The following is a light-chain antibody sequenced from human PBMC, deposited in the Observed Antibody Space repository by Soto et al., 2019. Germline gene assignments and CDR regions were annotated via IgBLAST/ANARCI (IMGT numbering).Light chain of an antibody. J-gene: IGKJ5*01. CDR2: GAS. Sequence: EFVLTQSPGTLSLSPGERTTLSCWASQSISGNYLAWYQHKPGQAPRLLIYGASSRATGIPGRFSGSGSGTDFTLTINRLEPEDFAVYYCQQYGSSSITFGQGTRLEIK. V-gene: IGKV3-20*01. CDR3: QQYGSSSIT. CDR1: QSISGNY.